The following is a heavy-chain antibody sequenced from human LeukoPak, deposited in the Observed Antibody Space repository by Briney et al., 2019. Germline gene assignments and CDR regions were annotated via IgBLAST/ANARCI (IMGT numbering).Heavy chain of an antibody. CDR3: TKDGGSGSTNFYYYGMEV. CDR2: ISWNSGII. J-gene: IGHJ6*02. V-gene: IGHV3-9*01. CDR1: GFAFYDYV. Sequence: AGGSLRLSCAASGFAFYDYVMHWVRQAPGKGLEWVSGISWNSGIINYADSVKGRFTISRDNAKNSLYLQMNSLRAEDSAFYYCTKDGGSGSTNFYYYGMEVWGRGTTVTVSS. D-gene: IGHD3-10*01.